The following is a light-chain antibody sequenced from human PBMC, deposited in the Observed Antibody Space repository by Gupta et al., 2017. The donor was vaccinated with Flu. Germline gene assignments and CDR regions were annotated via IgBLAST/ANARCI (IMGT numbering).Light chain of an antibody. Sequence: QSALTQPASVSGSPGQSITISCTGTSSDVGRYNYVSWYQQTPGKAPKLMIYEVSNRTSGVAGLFSASKAGNTASLTISALEAEDAADYYCSSYTSSSTRVFGGGTKLTVL. CDR2: EVS. J-gene: IGLJ3*02. CDR3: SSYTSSSTRV. V-gene: IGLV2-14*01. CDR1: SSDVGRYNY.